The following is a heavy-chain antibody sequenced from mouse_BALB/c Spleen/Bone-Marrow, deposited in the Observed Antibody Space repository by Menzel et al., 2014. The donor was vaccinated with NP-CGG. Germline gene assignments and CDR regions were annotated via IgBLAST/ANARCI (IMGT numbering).Heavy chain of an antibody. D-gene: IGHD2-3*01. Sequence: EVMLVESGGGLVKPGGSLKLSCAASGFTFSNYAMSWVRQTPEKRLEWVASISSGGSHTYYLDSVRGRFTISRDNAKYSLYLQMSSLRSEDTAMYYCAVLDGYYEESDWGQGTLVTVSA. J-gene: IGHJ3*01. V-gene: IGHV5-9-1*01. CDR2: ISSGGSHT. CDR3: AVLDGYYEESD. CDR1: GFTFSNYA.